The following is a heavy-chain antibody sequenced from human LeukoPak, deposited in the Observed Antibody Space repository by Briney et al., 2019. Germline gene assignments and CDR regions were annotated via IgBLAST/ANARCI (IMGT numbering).Heavy chain of an antibody. J-gene: IGHJ4*02. CDR3: ARDPAFYCSGGSCYPY. CDR1: GYTFTGYY. V-gene: IGHV1-2*02. CDR2: INPNSGGT. D-gene: IGHD2-15*01. Sequence: GASVKVSCKASGYTFTGYYMHWVRQAPGQGLERMGWINPNSGGTNYAQKFQGRVTMTRDTSISTAYMELSGLRSDDTAVYYCARDPAFYCSGGSCYPYWGQGTLVTVSS.